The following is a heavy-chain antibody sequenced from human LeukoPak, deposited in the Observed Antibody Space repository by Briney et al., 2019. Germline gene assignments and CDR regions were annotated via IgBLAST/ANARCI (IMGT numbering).Heavy chain of an antibody. Sequence: GESLKISCKGSGYSFTSYWIGWVRHMPGKGLEWIGIIYPSDSDTKYSPSFQGQVTISADKSISTAYLQWSSLKASDTAMYYCARHMNGNYGLHWGQGTLVTVSS. J-gene: IGHJ4*02. CDR2: IYPSDSDT. V-gene: IGHV5-51*01. CDR3: ARHMNGNYGLH. CDR1: GYSFTSYW. D-gene: IGHD1-7*01.